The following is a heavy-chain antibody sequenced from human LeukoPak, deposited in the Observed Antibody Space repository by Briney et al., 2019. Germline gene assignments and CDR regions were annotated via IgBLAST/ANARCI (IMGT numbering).Heavy chain of an antibody. CDR2: ISGSGGSI. D-gene: IGHD2/OR15-2a*01. CDR1: GLTFSSYD. CDR3: ARDKYSTSPQDH. V-gene: IGHV3-23*01. Sequence: GGSLRLSCVASGLTFSSYDMSWVRQAPGKGLEWVSAISGSGGSIYYPDSVKGRLTISRDNSKNAVYLQMNSLRAEDTAIYYCARDKYSTSPQDHWGQGTLVSVSS. J-gene: IGHJ4*02.